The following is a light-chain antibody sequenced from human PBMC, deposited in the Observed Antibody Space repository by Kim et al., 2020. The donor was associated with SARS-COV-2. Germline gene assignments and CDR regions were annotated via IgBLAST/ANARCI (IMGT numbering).Light chain of an antibody. CDR3: HQYGSPPST. CDR1: RGVTSNY. J-gene: IGKJ5*01. Sequence: SPGEKATLSCRASRGVTSNYLAWYQQKHGQAPRLLIYIASSRATGIPDRFSGSGSGTEFTLTLSRLEPEDFAVYYCHQYGSPPSTFGQGTRLEIK. CDR2: IAS. V-gene: IGKV3-20*01.